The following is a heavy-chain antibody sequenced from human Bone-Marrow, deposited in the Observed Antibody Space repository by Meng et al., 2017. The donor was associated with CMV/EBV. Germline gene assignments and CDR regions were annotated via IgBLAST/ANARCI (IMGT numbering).Heavy chain of an antibody. CDR1: GYSISSGYY. Sequence: SETLSLTCTVSGYSISSGYYWGWMRQPPGKGLEWIGSIYHSGSTHYNPSLKSRVTTSVDTSKNQFSLKLSSVTAADTAVYYCARMYYDILTGYYGADYFDDWGQGTLVTVSS. CDR3: ARMYYDILTGYYGADYFDD. V-gene: IGHV4-38-2*02. CDR2: IYHSGST. J-gene: IGHJ4*02. D-gene: IGHD3-9*01.